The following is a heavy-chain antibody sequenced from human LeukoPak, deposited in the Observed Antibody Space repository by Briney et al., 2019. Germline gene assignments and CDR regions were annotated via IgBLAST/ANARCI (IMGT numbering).Heavy chain of an antibody. CDR3: ARDRSYGRRNYFDY. CDR2: ISSSGSTI. V-gene: IGHV3-11*01. Sequence: KPGGSLRLSCAASGFTFSDYYMSWIRQAPGKGQEWVSYISSSGSTIYYADSVKGRFTISRDNAKNSPYLQMNSLRAEDTAVYYCARDRSYGRRNYFDYWGQGTLVTVSS. CDR1: GFTFSDYY. J-gene: IGHJ4*02. D-gene: IGHD5-18*01.